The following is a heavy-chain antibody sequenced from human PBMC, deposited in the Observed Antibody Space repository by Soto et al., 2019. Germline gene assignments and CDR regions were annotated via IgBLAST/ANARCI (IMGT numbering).Heavy chain of an antibody. D-gene: IGHD4-17*01. CDR1: GGSVGGYY. CDR2: INHSGSI. CDR3: ARGEVTTGVF. V-gene: IGHV4-34*02. Sequence: QVQLQQWGAGLLKPSETLSLTCAVYGGSVGGYYWSWVRQPPGKGLEWIGEINHSGSITYAPSLKSRVAMSVDTSKNQCSLRLNSVTAADTAVYYCARGEVTTGVFWGQGTQVTVSS. J-gene: IGHJ4*02.